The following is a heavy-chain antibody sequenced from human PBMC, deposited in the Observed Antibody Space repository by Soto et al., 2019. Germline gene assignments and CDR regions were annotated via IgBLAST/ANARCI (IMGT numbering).Heavy chain of an antibody. Sequence: QDQLVQSGAEVKKPGASVKISCKASGYTFNTYDINWVRQATGQGLEWMGWMNPESGSTGFAQSFQGRITLTGNTSINTVYMEVSSLTNEDTAVYFCARSGATGYYSTHYYGMDVWGPGTTATVSS. CDR2: MNPESGST. CDR3: ARSGATGYYSTHYYGMDV. D-gene: IGHD3-9*01. J-gene: IGHJ6*02. CDR1: GYTFNTYD. V-gene: IGHV1-8*01.